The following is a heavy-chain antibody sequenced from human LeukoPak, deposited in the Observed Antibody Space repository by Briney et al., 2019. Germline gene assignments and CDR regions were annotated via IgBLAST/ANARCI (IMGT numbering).Heavy chain of an antibody. V-gene: IGHV1-46*03. D-gene: IGHD3-22*01. J-gene: IGHJ3*02. Sequence: ASVKVSCKASGYTFTSYGISWVRQAPGQGLEWMGIIIPSGGNTSYAQKFQDRVTMTSDTSTGTVYMELSSLRSADTAVYYCTRDNPSYDSRPMRALDIWGQGTMVTVSS. CDR1: GYTFTSYG. CDR2: IIPSGGNT. CDR3: TRDNPSYDSRPMRALDI.